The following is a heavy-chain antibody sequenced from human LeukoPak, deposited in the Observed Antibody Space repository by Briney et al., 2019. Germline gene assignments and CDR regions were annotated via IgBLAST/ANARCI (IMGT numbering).Heavy chain of an antibody. V-gene: IGHV4-4*07. CDR1: GGPIYSYY. J-gene: IGHJ6*03. D-gene: IGHD3-22*01. Sequence: ASETLSLTCTVYGGPIYSYYWSWIRQTAGKGLEWIGRLYPGVSTNYNPSLKSRLTMSVDTSKNQFALKLSAVTAADTAVYYCARLKFYDSTGYSPGHYMDVWGKGTTVTVSS. CDR2: LYPGVST. CDR3: ARLKFYDSTGYSPGHYMDV.